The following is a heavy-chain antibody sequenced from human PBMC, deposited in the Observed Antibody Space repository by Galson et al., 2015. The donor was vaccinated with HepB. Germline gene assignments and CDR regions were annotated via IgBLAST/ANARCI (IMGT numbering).Heavy chain of an antibody. J-gene: IGHJ4*02. V-gene: IGHV3-53*01. Sequence: SLRLSCAASGFNVSNTYMTWVRQAPGKGLEWLSVIHSTSNTYYADSVKERFTITSDDSKNDLYLQLNNLGAEDTAVYYCARVYSSMWYSGLGYWGQGTLVTVSS. CDR1: GFNVSNTY. D-gene: IGHD6-13*01. CDR3: ARVYSSMWYSGLGY. CDR2: IHSTSNT.